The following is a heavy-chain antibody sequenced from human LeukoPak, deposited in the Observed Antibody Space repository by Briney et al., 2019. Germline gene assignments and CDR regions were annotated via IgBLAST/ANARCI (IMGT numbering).Heavy chain of an antibody. J-gene: IGHJ4*02. Sequence: SLRLSCAASGFTFDDYAMHWVRQAPGKGLEWVSGISWNSGSIGYADSVKGRFTISRDNAKNSLYLQMNSQRAEDTALYYCARGVTYYYGSGSPYYFDYWGQGTLVTVSS. D-gene: IGHD3-10*01. CDR3: ARGVTYYYGSGSPYYFDY. CDR1: GFTFDDYA. V-gene: IGHV3-9*01. CDR2: ISWNSGSI.